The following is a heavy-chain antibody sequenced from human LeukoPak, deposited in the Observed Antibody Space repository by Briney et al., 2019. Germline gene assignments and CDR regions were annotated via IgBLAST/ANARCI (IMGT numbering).Heavy chain of an antibody. J-gene: IGHJ6*02. CDR1: GFTFSSYA. CDR2: ISYDGSNK. V-gene: IGHV3-30-3*01. D-gene: IGHD6-13*01. CDR3: ARIGYSSSRYYYGMDV. Sequence: GGSLRLSCAASGFTFSSYAMHWVRQAPGKGLEWVAVISYDGSNKYYADSVKGRFTISRDNSKNTLYLQMNSLRAEDTAVYYCARIGYSSSRYYYGMDVWGQGTTVTVS.